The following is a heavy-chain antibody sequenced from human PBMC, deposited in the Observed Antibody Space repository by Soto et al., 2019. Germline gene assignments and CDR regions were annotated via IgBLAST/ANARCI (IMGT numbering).Heavy chain of an antibody. J-gene: IGHJ4*02. CDR3: AKDNLSSMYYYGSGFFDY. D-gene: IGHD3-10*01. CDR1: GFTFSSYG. V-gene: IGHV3-30*18. CDR2: ISYDGSNK. Sequence: GGSLRLSCAASGFTFSSYGMHWVRQAPGKGLEWVAVISYDGSNKYYADSVKGRFTISRDNSKNTLYLQMNSLRAEDTAVYYCAKDNLSSMYYYGSGFFDYWGQGTLVTVSS.